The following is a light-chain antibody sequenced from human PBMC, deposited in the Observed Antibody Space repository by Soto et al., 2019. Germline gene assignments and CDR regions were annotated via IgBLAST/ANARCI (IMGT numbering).Light chain of an antibody. CDR1: TGAVTSGYY. V-gene: IGLV7-43*01. Sequence: QTVVTQEPSLTVSPGGTVTLTCASSTGAVTSGYYPNWFQQKPGQVPRVLIYSTSNKHSWTPARFSGSLLGGKAALTLSGVQPEDEAEYYCLLYYGGAVVFGGGTKLTVL. CDR3: LLYYGGAVV. CDR2: STS. J-gene: IGLJ2*01.